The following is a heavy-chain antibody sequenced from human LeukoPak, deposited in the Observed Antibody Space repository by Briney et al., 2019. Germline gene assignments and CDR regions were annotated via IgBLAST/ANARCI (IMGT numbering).Heavy chain of an antibody. CDR1: GFTFSDYY. CDR3: AREGRSGSYLGRFDP. J-gene: IGHJ5*02. CDR2: ISTSVTYT. D-gene: IGHD1-26*01. V-gene: IGHV3-11*05. Sequence: GGSLRLSCAASGFTFSDYYMSWIRQAPGRGLEWVSYISTSVTYTEYADSVKGRFTIARDNAKNSLYLQMNSLRAEDTAVYYCAREGRSGSYLGRFDPWGQGTLVTVSS.